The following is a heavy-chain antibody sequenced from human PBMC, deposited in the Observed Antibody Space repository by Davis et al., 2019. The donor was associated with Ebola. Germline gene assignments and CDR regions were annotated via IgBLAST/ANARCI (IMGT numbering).Heavy chain of an antibody. J-gene: IGHJ3*01. Sequence: GESLKISCAASGFTFNTYNMNWIRQAPEKGLEWVSSLSSRGFSFYYADSVKGRFTISRDNAKNSLYLEMNSLRAEDTAIYYCARDAYYYQTNGRLTDVVFDLWGRGTVVTVSS. CDR2: LSSRGFSF. D-gene: IGHD2-8*01. CDR3: ARDAYYYQTNGRLTDVVFDL. CDR1: GFTFNTYN. V-gene: IGHV3-21*01.